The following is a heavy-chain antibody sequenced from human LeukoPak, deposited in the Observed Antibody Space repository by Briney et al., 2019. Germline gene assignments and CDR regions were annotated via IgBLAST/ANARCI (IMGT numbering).Heavy chain of an antibody. Sequence: GGSLRLSCAASGFTFTSYTMNWVRQAPGKGLEWVSYISSSGSTIYYADSVKGRFTISRDNAKNSLYLQMNSLRAEDTAVYYCAELGITMIRGVWGKGTTVTISS. D-gene: IGHD3-22*01. CDR3: AELGITMIRGV. V-gene: IGHV3-48*04. CDR2: ISSSGSTI. J-gene: IGHJ6*04. CDR1: GFTFTSYT.